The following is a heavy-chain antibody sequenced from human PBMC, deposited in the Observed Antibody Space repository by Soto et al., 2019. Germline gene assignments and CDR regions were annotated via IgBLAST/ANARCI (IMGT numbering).Heavy chain of an antibody. V-gene: IGHV5-10-1*01. CDR1: GYSFAGYW. Sequence: PGESLKISCKGSGYSFAGYWITWVRQKPGKGLEWMGRIDPSDSQTYYSPSFRGHVTISAAKSITTVFLQWSSLRASDTAMYYCARQIYDSDTGPNFQYYFDSWGQGTPVTVSS. J-gene: IGHJ4*02. CDR2: IDPSDSQT. CDR3: ARQIYDSDTGPNFQYYFDS. D-gene: IGHD3-22*01.